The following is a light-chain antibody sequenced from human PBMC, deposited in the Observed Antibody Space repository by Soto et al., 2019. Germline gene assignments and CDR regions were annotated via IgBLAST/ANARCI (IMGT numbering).Light chain of an antibody. Sequence: VLTQPPSASGTPGQRVTISCSGSSSNIGSNTVNWYQQLPGTAPKLLIYSNNQRPSGVPDRFSGSKSGTSASLAISGLQSEDEADYYCAAWDDSLNGAYVFGTGTKVTVL. J-gene: IGLJ1*01. CDR2: SNN. V-gene: IGLV1-44*01. CDR1: SSNIGSNT. CDR3: AAWDDSLNGAYV.